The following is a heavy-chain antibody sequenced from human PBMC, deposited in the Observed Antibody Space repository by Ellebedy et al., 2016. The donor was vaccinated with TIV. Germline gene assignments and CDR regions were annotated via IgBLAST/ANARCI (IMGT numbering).Heavy chain of an antibody. CDR2: VNPRDSDT. V-gene: IGHV5-51*01. D-gene: IGHD3-10*01. J-gene: IGHJ4*02. CDR3: ASRYYYGSGGYQF. Sequence: GESLKISCQGSGYSFAMYWIACVRQKPGTGLEWMGTVNPRDSDTRYSAYFEGQVTISADKSTRTAYLQWSSLKASDSAMYYCASRYYYGSGGYQFWGQGTLVTVSS. CDR1: GYSFAMYW.